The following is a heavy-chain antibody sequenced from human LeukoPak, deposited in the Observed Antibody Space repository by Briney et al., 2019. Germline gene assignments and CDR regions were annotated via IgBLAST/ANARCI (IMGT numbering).Heavy chain of an antibody. CDR3: ARDSLYGVVDY. CDR1: GYTFTIYY. V-gene: IGHV1-46*01. J-gene: IGHJ4*02. Sequence: ASVKVSCTTSGYTFTIYYIHWVRQAPGQGLEWMGIINPSGGSTSYAQKFQGRVTMTRDTSTSTVYMYLSSLRSEDTAVYYCARDSLYGVVDYWGQGTLVTVSS. CDR2: INPSGGST. D-gene: IGHD4-17*01.